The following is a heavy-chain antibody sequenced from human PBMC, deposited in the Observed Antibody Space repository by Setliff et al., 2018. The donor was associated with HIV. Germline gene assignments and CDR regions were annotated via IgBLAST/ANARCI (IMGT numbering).Heavy chain of an antibody. Sequence: SETLSLTCAVYGGSFSGYYWSWIRQPPGKGLEWIGSIYYSGNTYYNPSLKSRVTILEDTSRNQFSLRLSSVTAADTAIYYCARVPTSSWYVTTQRTKEYFHHWGQGTLVTVSS. J-gene: IGHJ1*01. V-gene: IGHV4-34*01. CDR2: IYYSGNT. D-gene: IGHD6-13*01. CDR1: GGSFSGYY. CDR3: ARVPTSSWYVTTQRTKEYFHH.